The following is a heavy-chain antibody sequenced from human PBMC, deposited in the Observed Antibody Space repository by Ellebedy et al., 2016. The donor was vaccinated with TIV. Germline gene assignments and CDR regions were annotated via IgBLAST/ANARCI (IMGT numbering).Heavy chain of an antibody. V-gene: IGHV4-59*01. CDR1: GFTFSDYY. D-gene: IGHD2-15*01. CDR2: IYYSGST. Sequence: GSLRLXCAASGFTFSDYYMSWIRQPPGKGLEWIGYIYYSGSTNYNPPLKSRVTISVDTSKNQFSLKLSSVTAADTAVYYCARAATPSTPVDYWGQGTLVTVSS. CDR3: ARAATPSTPVDY. J-gene: IGHJ4*02.